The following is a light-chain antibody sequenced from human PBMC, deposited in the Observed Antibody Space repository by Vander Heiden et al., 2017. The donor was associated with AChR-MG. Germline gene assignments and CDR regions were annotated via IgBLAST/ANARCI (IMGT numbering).Light chain of an antibody. CDR3: QSYDSSLSGSYV. Sequence: QSVLTQPPSVSGAPGQSVTISCTGSSSNIGAGYDVHWYQQLPGTAPKLLIYGNSNRPSGVPDRVSGSKSGTSASLAITGLQAEDEADYYCQSYDSSLSGSYVFGTGTKVTVL. CDR1: SSNIGAGYD. V-gene: IGLV1-40*01. J-gene: IGLJ1*01. CDR2: GNS.